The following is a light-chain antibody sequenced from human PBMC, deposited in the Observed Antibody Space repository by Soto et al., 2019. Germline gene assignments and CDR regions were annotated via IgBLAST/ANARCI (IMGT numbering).Light chain of an antibody. J-gene: IGLJ2*01. CDR3: QSYDSSLSGSMV. CDR1: SSNIGAGYD. V-gene: IGLV1-40*01. CDR2: GNS. Sequence: QSVLTQPPSVSGAPGQRVTISCTGSSSNIGAGYDVHWYQQLPGTAPKLLIYGNSNRPSGVPDRFSGSKSGISASLAITGLQAEDEADYYCQSYDSSLSGSMVFGGGTKLTV.